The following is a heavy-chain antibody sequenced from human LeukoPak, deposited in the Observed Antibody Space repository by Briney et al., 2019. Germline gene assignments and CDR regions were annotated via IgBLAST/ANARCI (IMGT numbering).Heavy chain of an antibody. CDR1: GFTVSSNY. V-gene: IGHV3-66*01. CDR2: LYTGGTT. J-gene: IGHJ6*02. D-gene: IGHD6-19*01. Sequence: GGSLRLSCAASGFTVSSNYMSWVRQAPGKGLEWVSVLYTGGTTYYADSVKGRFTISRDNSKNTVYLDMNSLRAEDTAVYYCAKDREQWLVRGGTYGMDVWGQGTTVTVSS. CDR3: AKDREQWLVRGGTYGMDV.